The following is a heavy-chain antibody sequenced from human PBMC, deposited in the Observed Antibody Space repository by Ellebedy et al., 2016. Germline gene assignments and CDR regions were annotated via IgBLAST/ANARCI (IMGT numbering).Heavy chain of an antibody. CDR1: GFTFSNAW. J-gene: IGHJ4*02. D-gene: IGHD1-7*01. V-gene: IGHV3-15*01. CDR3: TTDRRVYDGTNLDF. Sequence: GGSLRLSCATSGFTFSNAWMSWVRQAPGKGLEWVARFKSKTDGGATDYAAPVKGRFTISRDDSKNTLDLQMESLTTDDTAVYYCTTDRRVYDGTNLDFWGQGTLVTVSS. CDR2: FKSKTDGGAT.